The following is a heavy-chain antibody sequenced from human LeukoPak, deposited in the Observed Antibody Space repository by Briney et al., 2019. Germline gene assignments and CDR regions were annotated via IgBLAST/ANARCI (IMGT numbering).Heavy chain of an antibody. V-gene: IGHV1-18*01. D-gene: IGHD6-19*01. J-gene: IGHJ4*02. CDR1: GYTFKQYS. Sequence: ASVKVSCKASGYTFKQYSISWVRQAPGQGLEWMGWISPNHGTTVYAQNLQGRVTMTADTYTSTASMELRSLRSDDTAVYYCARDRSSGWNDEMYYFDYWGQGTLVTVSS. CDR2: ISPNHGTT. CDR3: ARDRSSGWNDEMYYFDY.